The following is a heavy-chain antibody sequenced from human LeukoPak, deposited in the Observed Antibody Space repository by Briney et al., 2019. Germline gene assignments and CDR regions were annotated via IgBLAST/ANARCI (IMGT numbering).Heavy chain of an antibody. V-gene: IGHV4-59*05. D-gene: IGHD2-2*01. CDR2: IYYSGST. J-gene: IGHJ5*02. CDR3: ATSRQLLDNWFDP. CDR1: GGSISSYY. Sequence: SETLSLTCTVSGGSISSYYWSWIRQPAGKGLEWIGRIYYSGSTYYNPSLKSRVTISVDTSKNQFSLKLSSVTAADTAVYYCATSRQLLDNWFDPWGQGTLVTVSS.